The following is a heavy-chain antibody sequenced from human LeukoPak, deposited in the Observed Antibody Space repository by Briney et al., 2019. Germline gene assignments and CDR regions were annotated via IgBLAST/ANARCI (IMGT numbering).Heavy chain of an antibody. CDR2: ISSSSSTI. D-gene: IGHD1-26*01. J-gene: IGHJ4*02. Sequence: GGSLRLSCAASGFTFSNYSMNWVRQVPGKGLEWVSYISSSSSTIYYAGAVKGRFTISRDNAKNSLYLQMNSLMAEDTAVYYXAXVGXMRWDYXGQGTLVTVSS. CDR3: AXVGXMRWDY. CDR1: GFTFSNYS. V-gene: IGHV3-48*01.